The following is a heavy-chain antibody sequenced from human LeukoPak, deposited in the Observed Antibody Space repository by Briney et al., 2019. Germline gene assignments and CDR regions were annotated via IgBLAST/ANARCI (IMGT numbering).Heavy chain of an antibody. CDR2: FDPEDGET. CDR3: ATVCSSSWYRGCLDYYGMDV. V-gene: IGHV1-24*01. D-gene: IGHD6-13*01. J-gene: IGHJ6*02. Sequence: GASVKVSCKVSGYTLTELSMHWVRQAPGKGLEWMGGFDPEDGETIYAQKFQGRVTMTEDTSTDTAYMELSSLRSEDTAVYYCATVCSSSWYRGCLDYYGMDVWGQGTTVTVSS. CDR1: GYTLTELS.